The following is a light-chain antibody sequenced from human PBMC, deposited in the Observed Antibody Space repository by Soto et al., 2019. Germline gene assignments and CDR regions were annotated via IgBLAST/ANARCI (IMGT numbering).Light chain of an antibody. J-gene: IGLJ2*01. V-gene: IGLV2-14*01. CDR1: SSDVGAFDY. Sequence: QSALTQPASVSGSPGQSITIPCTGTSSDVGAFDYVSWYQQHPGKAPKLMIYEVSNRPSGISNRFSGSKSGNTASLTISGLQAEDEADYYCTSYTTSSTLVFGGGTKVTVL. CDR3: TSYTTSSTLV. CDR2: EVS.